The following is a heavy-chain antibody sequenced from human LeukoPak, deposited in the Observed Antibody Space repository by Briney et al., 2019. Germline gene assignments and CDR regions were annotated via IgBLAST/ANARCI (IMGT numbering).Heavy chain of an antibody. CDR3: ARLRGSSDFDY. Sequence: SEILSLTCTVSGGSISSSSYYWGWIRQPPGKGLEWIGSIYYSGSTYYNPSLKSRVTISVDTSKNQFSLKLSSVTAADTAVYYCARLRGSSDFDYWGQGTPVTVSS. CDR2: IYYSGST. J-gene: IGHJ4*02. CDR1: GGSISSSSYY. V-gene: IGHV4-39*01. D-gene: IGHD6-6*01.